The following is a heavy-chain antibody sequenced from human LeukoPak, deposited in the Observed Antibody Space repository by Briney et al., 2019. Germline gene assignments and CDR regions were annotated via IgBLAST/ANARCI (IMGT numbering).Heavy chain of an antibody. V-gene: IGHV1-18*01. CDR3: ARVITGAYRADY. J-gene: IGHJ4*02. Sequence: GASVKVSCKASGYTFTSHSFSWVRQAPGQGLEWMGWISPYNGNTNYAQRFKGRVTMTTDTSTSTAYMELTSLRSDDTAVYYCARVITGAYRADYWGQGTLVTVSS. CDR2: ISPYNGNT. D-gene: IGHD1-20*01. CDR1: GYTFTSHS.